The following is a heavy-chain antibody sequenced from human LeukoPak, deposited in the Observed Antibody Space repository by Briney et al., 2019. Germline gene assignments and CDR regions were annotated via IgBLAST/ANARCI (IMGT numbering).Heavy chain of an antibody. CDR2: ISYDGSNK. D-gene: IGHD4-17*01. CDR3: AKDLTVTTLAPDY. V-gene: IGHV3-30*18. J-gene: IGHJ4*02. CDR1: GFTFSSYG. Sequence: PGGSLRLSCAASGFTFSSYGMHWVRQAPGKGLEWVAVISYDGSNKYYADSVKGRFTISRDNSKNTLYLQMNSLRAEDTAVYYCAKDLTVTTLAPDYWGQGTLVTVSS.